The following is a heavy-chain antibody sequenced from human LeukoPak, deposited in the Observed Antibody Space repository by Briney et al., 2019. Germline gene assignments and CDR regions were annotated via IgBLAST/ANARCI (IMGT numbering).Heavy chain of an antibody. J-gene: IGHJ4*02. CDR1: GFTFSTYW. D-gene: IGHD2-15*01. V-gene: IGHV3-7*04. CDR3: ARGDKFSGDY. CDR2: IHQDGNEK. Sequence: GGSLRLSCAASGFTFSTYWMSRVRQAPGKGLEWVANIHQDGNEKYYVDSVKGQFTISRDNAKNSLYLQRNSLRAEGTAVYYCARGDKFSGDYWGQGNLVTASS.